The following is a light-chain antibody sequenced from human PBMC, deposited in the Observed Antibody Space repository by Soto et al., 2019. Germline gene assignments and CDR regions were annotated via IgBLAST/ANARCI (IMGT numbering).Light chain of an antibody. CDR1: QSVSSTY. CDR2: GAF. Sequence: IVMTQSPATLSVSPWERAPLSCRASQSVSSTYLAWYQQKPGQAPSLLIYGAFTRATGIPARFSGTGSGTEFTLTISSLQSEDFALYYCQQYNDWPLTFGQGTKVDIK. J-gene: IGKJ1*01. V-gene: IGKV3-15*01. CDR3: QQYNDWPLT.